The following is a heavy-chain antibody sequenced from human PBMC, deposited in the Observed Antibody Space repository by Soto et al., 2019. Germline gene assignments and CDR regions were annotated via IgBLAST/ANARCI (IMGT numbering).Heavy chain of an antibody. CDR2: IYYSGST. CDR1: GGSMSSYY. V-gene: IGHV4-59*01. D-gene: IGHD3-22*01. Sequence: PSETLSLTCTVSGGSMSSYYWSWIRQPPGKGLEWIGYIYYSGSTNYNPSLKSRVTISVDTSKNQFSLRLSSVTAADTAVYYCARELGDYASSGYYYWGQGTLVTVSS. J-gene: IGHJ4*02. CDR3: ARELGDYASSGYYY.